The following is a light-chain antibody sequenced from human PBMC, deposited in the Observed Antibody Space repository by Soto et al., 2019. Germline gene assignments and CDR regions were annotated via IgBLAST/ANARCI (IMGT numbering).Light chain of an antibody. V-gene: IGKV3-20*01. Sequence: ERVMTQSPVTLSVSPGERATLSCRASQTVSSNYLAWCQQRPGQAPRLLIYGASTRAAGIPDRFSGSGSGTDFTLTITRLEPEDSAVYFCQQYTGPPTTFGQGTRLEIK. CDR2: GAS. CDR1: QTVSSNY. J-gene: IGKJ5*01. CDR3: QQYTGPPTT.